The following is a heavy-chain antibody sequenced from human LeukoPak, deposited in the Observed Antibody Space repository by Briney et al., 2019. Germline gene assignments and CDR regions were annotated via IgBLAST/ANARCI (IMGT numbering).Heavy chain of an antibody. V-gene: IGHV3-48*03. Sequence: PGGSLRLSCAASGFTFSSYEMNWVRQAPGKGLEWVSYISSSGSTIYCADSVKGRFTISRDNAKNSLYLQMNSLRAEDTAVYYCADYDSSGYYAEYFQHWGQGTLVTVSS. CDR1: GFTFSSYE. D-gene: IGHD3-22*01. CDR3: ADYDSSGYYAEYFQH. CDR2: ISSSGSTI. J-gene: IGHJ1*01.